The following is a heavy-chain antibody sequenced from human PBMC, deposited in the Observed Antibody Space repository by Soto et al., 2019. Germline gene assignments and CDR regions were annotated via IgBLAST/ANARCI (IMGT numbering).Heavy chain of an antibody. V-gene: IGHV3-64*01. CDR1: GFTFSSYA. CDR2: ISSNGGST. D-gene: IGHD6-19*01. Sequence: EVQLVESGGGLVQPGGSQRLSCAASGFTFSSYAMHWVRQAPGKGLEYVSAISSNGGSTYYANSVKGRFTISRDNSKNKLYLQMGSLRAEDMAVYYCARQWLDSYYFDYWGQGTLVTVSS. CDR3: ARQWLDSYYFDY. J-gene: IGHJ4*02.